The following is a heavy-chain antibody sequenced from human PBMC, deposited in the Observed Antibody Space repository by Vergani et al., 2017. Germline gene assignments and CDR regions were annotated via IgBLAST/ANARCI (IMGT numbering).Heavy chain of an antibody. V-gene: IGHV4-4*01. CDR3: ASNPRLGGDVVDS. Sequence: VQLVESGGGLVKPGGSLRLSCAASGFTFKSYTMNWVRQAPGKGLQWIGEIHRSRSTNYNPSLRRRVTISLDKSKNQFSLKLTSVTAADTAVYFCASNPRLGGDVVDSWGQGTLVTVSS. D-gene: IGHD3-16*01. J-gene: IGHJ4*02. CDR1: GFTFKSYTM. CDR2: IHRSRST.